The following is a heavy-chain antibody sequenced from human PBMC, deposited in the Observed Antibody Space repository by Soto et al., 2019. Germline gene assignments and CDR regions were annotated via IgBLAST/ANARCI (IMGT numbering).Heavy chain of an antibody. Sequence: GGSLKLSCAASGFTFSTYWMHWVRQVPGKGLVWVSRVNPDGTTTNYAASVKGRFTISRDNAKNTLHLQMNSLRGDDTAVYFCARDLAGVDDSWGQGTLVTVSS. V-gene: IGHV3-74*01. D-gene: IGHD7-27*01. CDR1: GFTFSTYW. CDR2: VNPDGTTT. CDR3: ARDLAGVDDS. J-gene: IGHJ4*02.